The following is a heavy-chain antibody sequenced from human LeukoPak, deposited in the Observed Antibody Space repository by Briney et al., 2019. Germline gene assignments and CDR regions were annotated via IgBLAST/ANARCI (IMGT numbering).Heavy chain of an antibody. J-gene: IGHJ6*02. CDR1: GFTFSSYW. CDR2: INSDGSST. CDR3: ARACRSDYDFWSGYQDYYYGMDV. D-gene: IGHD3-3*01. Sequence: GGSLRLSCAASGFTFSSYWMHWVRQAPGKGLVWVSRINSDGSSTSYADSVKGRLTISRDNAKNTLYLQMNSLRAEDTAVYYCARACRSDYDFWSGYQDYYYGMDVWGQGTTVTVSS. V-gene: IGHV3-74*01.